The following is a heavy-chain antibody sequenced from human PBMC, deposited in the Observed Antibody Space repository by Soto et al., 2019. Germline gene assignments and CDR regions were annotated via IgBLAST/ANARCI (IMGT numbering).Heavy chain of an antibody. J-gene: IGHJ4*02. CDR1: GGSFSGYY. V-gene: IGHV4-34*01. D-gene: IGHD3-16*02. CDR2: INHSGST. CDR3: ARGKLSDYVWGSYRYHFDY. Sequence: SETLSLTCAVYGGSFSGYYWSWIRQAPGKGLEWIGEINHSGSTNYNPSLKSRVTISVDTSKNQFSLKLSSVTAADTAVYYCARGKLSDYVWGSYRYHFDYWGQGTVVTVSS.